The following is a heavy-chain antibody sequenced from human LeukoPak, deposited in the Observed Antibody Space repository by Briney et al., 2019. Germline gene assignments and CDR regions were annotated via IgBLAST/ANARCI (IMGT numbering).Heavy chain of an antibody. CDR2: IYYSGST. CDR3: ARRRYGDYEFYFDP. CDR1: GGSISSSSYY. V-gene: IGHV4-39*07. D-gene: IGHD4-17*01. Sequence: PSETLSLTCTVSGGSISSSSYYWGWIRQPPGKGLEWIGSIYYSGSTYYNPSLKSRVTISVDTSKNQFSLKLSSVTAADTAVYYCARRRYGDYEFYFDPWGQGTLVTVSS. J-gene: IGHJ5*02.